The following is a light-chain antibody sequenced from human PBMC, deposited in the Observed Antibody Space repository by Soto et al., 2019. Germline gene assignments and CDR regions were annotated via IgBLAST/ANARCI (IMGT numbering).Light chain of an antibody. J-gene: IGLJ3*02. CDR3: TSYTIKNTWV. V-gene: IGLV2-14*01. Sequence: QSVLTQPASVSGSPGQSISISCTGTSSDVGGYNYVAWYLQHPGKAPKLMIYEVTNRPSGVSSRFSGSKSGNTASLTISALQAEDEADYYCTSYTIKNTWVFGGGTQLTVL. CDR1: SSDVGGYNY. CDR2: EVT.